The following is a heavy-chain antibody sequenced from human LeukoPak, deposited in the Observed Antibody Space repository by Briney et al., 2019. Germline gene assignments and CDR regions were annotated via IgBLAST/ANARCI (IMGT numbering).Heavy chain of an antibody. CDR1: GGSISSGDYY. Sequence: SETLSLTCTVSGGSISSGDYYWSWIRQPPGKGLEWIGYIYYSGSTYYNPSLKSRVTISVDTSKNQFSLKLSSVTAADTAVYYCARDGAYEFYGFDPWGQGTLVTVSS. D-gene: IGHD3-3*01. V-gene: IGHV4-30-4*01. CDR3: ARDGAYEFYGFDP. J-gene: IGHJ5*02. CDR2: IYYSGST.